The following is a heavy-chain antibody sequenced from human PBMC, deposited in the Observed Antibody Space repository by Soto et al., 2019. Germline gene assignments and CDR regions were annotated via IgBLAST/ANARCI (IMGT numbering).Heavy chain of an antibody. CDR2: INPSGGST. D-gene: IGHD5-12*01. V-gene: IGHV1-46*01. CDR1: GYTFTSYY. Sequence: ASVKVSCKASGYTFTSYYMHWVRQAPGQGLEWMGIINPSGGSTSYAQKFQGRVTMTRDTSTSTVYMELSSLRSEDTAVYYCARDRNIRGYSGYDSNYYGMDVWGQGTTVTVS. CDR3: ARDRNIRGYSGYDSNYYGMDV. J-gene: IGHJ6*02.